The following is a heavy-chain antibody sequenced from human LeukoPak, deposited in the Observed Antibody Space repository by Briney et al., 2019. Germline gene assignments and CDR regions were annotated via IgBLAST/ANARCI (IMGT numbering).Heavy chain of an antibody. V-gene: IGHV3-23*01. CDR3: AKTEDRDIVVGVAALVFDY. CDR1: GFTFSSYA. CDR2: ISGSGGST. Sequence: GGSLRLSCAASGFTFSSYAMSWVRQAPGKGLEWVSAISGSGGSTYYADSVKGRFTISRDNSKNTLYLQMNSLRAEDTAVYYCAKTEDRDIVVGVAALVFDYWGQGTLVTGSS. J-gene: IGHJ4*02. D-gene: IGHD2-15*01.